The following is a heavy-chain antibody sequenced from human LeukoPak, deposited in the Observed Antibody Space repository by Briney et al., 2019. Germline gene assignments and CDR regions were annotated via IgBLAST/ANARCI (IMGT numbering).Heavy chain of an antibody. CDR2: IWYDGSNK. V-gene: IGHV3-33*06. Sequence: PGGSLRLSCAASGFTFSSYGMHWVRQAPGKGLEWVAVIWYDGSNKYYADSVKGRFTISRDTSKNTLYLHMSSLRAENTAVYYCAKDWEDAIDPWGQGTLVTVS. J-gene: IGHJ5*02. CDR1: GFTFSSYG. D-gene: IGHD1-26*01. CDR3: AKDWEDAIDP.